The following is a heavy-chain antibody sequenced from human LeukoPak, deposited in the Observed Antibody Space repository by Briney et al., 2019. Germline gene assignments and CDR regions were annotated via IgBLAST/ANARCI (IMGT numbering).Heavy chain of an antibody. V-gene: IGHV4-4*07. CDR2: IYTSGST. Sequence: SETLSLTCTVSGGSISSYYWSWIRQPAGKGLEWIGRIYTSGSTNYNPSLKSRVTISVDTSKNQFSLKLSSVTAADTAVYYCASFHGPYDFFDYWGQGTLVTVSS. D-gene: IGHD3-3*01. CDR1: GGSISSYY. J-gene: IGHJ4*02. CDR3: ASFHGPYDFFDY.